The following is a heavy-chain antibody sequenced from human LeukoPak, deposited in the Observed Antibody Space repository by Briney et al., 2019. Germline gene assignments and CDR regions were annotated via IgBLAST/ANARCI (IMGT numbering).Heavy chain of an antibody. J-gene: IGHJ4*02. V-gene: IGHV3-48*01. D-gene: IGHD4-17*01. CDR3: ARDMLPRTTVTTPGDY. CDR2: ISSSSSTI. CDR1: GFTFNRYE. Sequence: PGGSLRLSCAASGFTFNRYEMNWVRQAPGKGLEWVSYISSSSSTIYYADSVKGRFTISRDNAKNSLYLQMNSLRAEDTAVYYCARDMLPRTTVTTPGDYWGQGTLVTVSS.